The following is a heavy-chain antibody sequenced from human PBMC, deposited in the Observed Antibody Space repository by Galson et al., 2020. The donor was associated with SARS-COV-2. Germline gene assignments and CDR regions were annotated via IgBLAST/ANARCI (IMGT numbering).Heavy chain of an antibody. D-gene: IGHD1-26*01. J-gene: IGHJ4*02. V-gene: IGHV1-69*13. Sequence: SVKVSCKASGGTFSSYAISWVRQAPGQGLAWMGGIIPIFGTANYAQKFQGRVTITADESTSTAYMELSSLRSKDTAVYYCARDGSIVDDVFDYWGQGTLVTVSS. CDR2: IIPIFGTA. CDR1: GGTFSSYA. CDR3: ARDGSIVDDVFDY.